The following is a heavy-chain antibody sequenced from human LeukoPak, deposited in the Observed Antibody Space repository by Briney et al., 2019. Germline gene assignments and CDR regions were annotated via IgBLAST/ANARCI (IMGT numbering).Heavy chain of an antibody. CDR3: ARVHDFWSGKTPIDY. CDR2: INWNGGST. D-gene: IGHD3-3*01. Sequence: GGSLRLSCAASGFTFDDYGMSWVRQAPGKGLEWVSGINWNGGSTGYADSAKGRFTISRDNAKNSLYLQMNSLRAEDTALYYCARVHDFWSGKTPIDYWGQGTLVTVSS. CDR1: GFTFDDYG. V-gene: IGHV3-20*04. J-gene: IGHJ4*02.